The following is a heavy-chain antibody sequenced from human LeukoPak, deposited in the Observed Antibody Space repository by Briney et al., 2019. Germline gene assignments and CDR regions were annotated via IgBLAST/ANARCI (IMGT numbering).Heavy chain of an antibody. CDR1: GFTFSSYW. CDR2: INSDGSST. Sequence: PGGSLRLSCAASGFTFSSYWMHWVRQAPGKGLVWVSRINSDGSSTSYADSVKGRFTISRDNAKNTLYLQMNSLRAEDTAVYYCASGSSGYYYGAPDYWGQGTLVTVSS. CDR3: ASGSSGYYYGAPDY. J-gene: IGHJ4*02. V-gene: IGHV3-74*01. D-gene: IGHD3-22*01.